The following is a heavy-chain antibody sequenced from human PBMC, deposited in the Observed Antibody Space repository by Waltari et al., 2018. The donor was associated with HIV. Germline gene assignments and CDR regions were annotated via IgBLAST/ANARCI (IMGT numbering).Heavy chain of an antibody. V-gene: IGHV4-59*08. CDR1: GDPFITYY. Sequence: QVHPQESGPGLVKPSDALSLTCSVAGDPFITYYWSWVRQSPETGLEWIGYSFYGGATNYNPSLKSRATISIDPSASQLSLKINSVTAADSGVYYCARPIRGSGVGAFHVWGQGTTVIVSS. CDR3: ARPIRGSGVGAFHV. CDR2: SFYGGAT. D-gene: IGHD1-26*01. J-gene: IGHJ6*02.